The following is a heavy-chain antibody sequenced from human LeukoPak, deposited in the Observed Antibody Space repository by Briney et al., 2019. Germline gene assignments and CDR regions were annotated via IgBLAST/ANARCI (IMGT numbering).Heavy chain of an antibody. J-gene: IGHJ6*03. CDR2: ISSSSSYI. CDR3: ARDPLTLYDYYMDV. D-gene: IGHD2/OR15-2a*01. V-gene: IGHV3-21*01. CDR1: GFTFSSYS. Sequence: GGSLRLSCAASGFTFSSYSMNWVRQAPGKGLEWVSSISSSSSYIYYADSVKGRFTISRDNAKNSLYLQMNSLRAEDTAVYYCARDPLTLYDYYMDVWGKGTSVTVSS.